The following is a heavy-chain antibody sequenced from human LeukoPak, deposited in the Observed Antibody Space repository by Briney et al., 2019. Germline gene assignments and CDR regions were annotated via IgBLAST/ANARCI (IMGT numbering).Heavy chain of an antibody. Sequence: ASVKVSCKASGYTFTAYYIHWVRQAPGQGLEWMGRINPNSGDTNYAQKLQGRVTMTGDTSISTAYLVLSRLRSADTAVYYCGGEGSEDYSNYFNWCDPWGQGNLVTVSS. J-gene: IGHJ5*02. CDR1: GYTFTAYY. D-gene: IGHD4-11*01. CDR2: INPNSGDT. V-gene: IGHV1-2*06. CDR3: GGEGSEDYSNYFNWCDP.